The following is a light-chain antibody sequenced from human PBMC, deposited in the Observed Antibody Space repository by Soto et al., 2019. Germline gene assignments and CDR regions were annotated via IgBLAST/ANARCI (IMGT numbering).Light chain of an antibody. J-gene: IGLJ2*01. CDR1: SSDVGRYNL. V-gene: IGLV2-23*01. CDR3: CSYAGSSTLV. CDR2: EGS. Sequence: QSALTQPASVSGSHGQSITISCTGTSSDVGRYNLVSWYQQHPGKAPKLMIYEGSKRPSGVSNRFSGSKSGNTASLTISGLQAEDEADYYCCSYAGSSTLVFGGGTKLTVL.